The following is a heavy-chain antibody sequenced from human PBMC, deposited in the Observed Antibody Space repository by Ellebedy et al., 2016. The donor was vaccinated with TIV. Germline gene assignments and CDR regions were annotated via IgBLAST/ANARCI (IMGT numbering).Heavy chain of an antibody. CDR3: ARDLRGPGDY. CDR2: VRSDGTTK. CDR1: GFSVSG. Sequence: GGSLRLSCATSGFSVSGMHWVRQAPGQGLEWVAFVRSDGTTKYYMDSVKGRFTISRDISKNTLDLQMNRLRTEDTGVYYCARDLRGPGDYWGQGTLVTVSS. J-gene: IGHJ4*02. V-gene: IGHV3-30*02. D-gene: IGHD1-26*01.